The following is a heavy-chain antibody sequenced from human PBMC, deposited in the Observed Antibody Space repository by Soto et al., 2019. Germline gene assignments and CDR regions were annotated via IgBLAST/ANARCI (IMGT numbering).Heavy chain of an antibody. J-gene: IGHJ4*02. D-gene: IGHD3-10*01. Sequence: QTGGSLRLSCAASGFTFDDYAMHWVRQAPGKGLEWVSGISWNSGSIGYADSVKGRFTISRDNAKNSLYLQMNSLRAEDTALYYCAKDYRDYRWFGDFTSFHSWGQGTLVTVSS. CDR2: ISWNSGSI. CDR3: AKDYRDYRWFGDFTSFHS. V-gene: IGHV3-9*01. CDR1: GFTFDDYA.